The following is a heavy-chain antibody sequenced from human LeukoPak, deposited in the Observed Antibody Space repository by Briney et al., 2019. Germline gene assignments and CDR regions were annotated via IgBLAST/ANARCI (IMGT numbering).Heavy chain of an antibody. J-gene: IGHJ4*02. CDR1: GGSISSGSYY. D-gene: IGHD2-2*01. CDR3: ARVTLQDHIVVVPALYYFDY. CDR2: IYTSGST. V-gene: IGHV4-61*02. Sequence: ASETLSLTCTVSGGSISSGSYYWSWIRQPAGKGLEWIGRIYTSGSTNYNPSLKSRVTISVDTSKNQFSLKLSSVTAADTAVYYCARVTLQDHIVVVPALYYFDYWGQGTLVTVSS.